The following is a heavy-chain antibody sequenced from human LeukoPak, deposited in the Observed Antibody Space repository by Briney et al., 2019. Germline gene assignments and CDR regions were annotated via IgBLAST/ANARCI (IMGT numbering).Heavy chain of an antibody. CDR1: GFTFSSYA. Sequence: PGGSLRLSCSASGFTFSSYAMHWVRQAQGKGLEYVSAITDNGGATYYRDSVKGRFTISRDNSKNTLYLQMSSLTTDDTAVYYCVKTTVNYYYDNWGQGTLVTVSS. D-gene: IGHD4-11*01. CDR2: ITDNGGAT. CDR3: VKTTVNYYYDN. V-gene: IGHV3-64D*09. J-gene: IGHJ4*02.